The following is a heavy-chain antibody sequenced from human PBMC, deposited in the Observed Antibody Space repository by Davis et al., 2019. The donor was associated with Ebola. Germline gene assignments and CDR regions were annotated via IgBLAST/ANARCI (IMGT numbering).Heavy chain of an antibody. CDR3: ARNGDYYDSSGYFYYYMDV. V-gene: IGHV3-11*01. J-gene: IGHJ6*03. Sequence: GESLKISCAAPGFTFSDYYMSWIRQAPGKGLEWVSYISSSGKTIYYADSVKGRFTISRDNAKNSLYLQMNSLRAEDTAVYYCARNGDYYDSSGYFYYYMDVWGKGTTVTVSS. D-gene: IGHD3-22*01. CDR2: ISSSGKTI. CDR1: GFTFSDYY.